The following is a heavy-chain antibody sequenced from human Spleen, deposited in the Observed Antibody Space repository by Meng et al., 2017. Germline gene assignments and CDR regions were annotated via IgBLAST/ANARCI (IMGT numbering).Heavy chain of an antibody. CDR2: TYYRSKWYS. J-gene: IGHJ4*02. CDR1: GDSVSSNRAA. V-gene: IGHV6-1*01. D-gene: IGHD1/OR15-1a*01. CDR3: GRVKGGTVGVDY. Sequence: QQSGPGLVKPSQTLSLTCAISGDSVSSNRAAWTWIRQSPSRGLEWLGRTYYRSKWYSDYAISLKSRITINPDTSKNQFSLHLNSVTPEDTAIYYCGRVKGGTVGVDYWGLGTLVTVSS.